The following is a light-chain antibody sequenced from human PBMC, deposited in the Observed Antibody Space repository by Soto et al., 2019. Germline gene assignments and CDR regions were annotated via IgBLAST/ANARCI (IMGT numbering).Light chain of an antibody. J-gene: IGKJ3*01. CDR3: QQRSNWPPV. CDR2: DSS. CDR1: QSVSSY. V-gene: IGKV3-11*01. Sequence: EIVLTQSPATLSLSPGERATLSCRASQSVSSYLAWYQQKPGQAPRLLIYDSSNRATGIPARFSGSGSGTDFTLTLSSLEPEDFAVYCCQQRSNWPPVFGPGTKVDVK.